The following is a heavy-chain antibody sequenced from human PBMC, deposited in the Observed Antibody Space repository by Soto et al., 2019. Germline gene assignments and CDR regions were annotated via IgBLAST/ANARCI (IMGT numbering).Heavy chain of an antibody. CDR1: GYTFTSYG. D-gene: IGHD3-10*01. Sequence: ASVKVSCTASGYTFTSYGISWVRQAPGQGLEWMGWISAYNGNTNYAQKLQGRVTMTTDTSTSTAYMELRSLRSDDTAVYYCARDAGGYYYYYGMDVWGQGTTVTVSS. CDR3: ARDAGGYYYYYGMDV. J-gene: IGHJ6*02. CDR2: ISAYNGNT. V-gene: IGHV1-18*01.